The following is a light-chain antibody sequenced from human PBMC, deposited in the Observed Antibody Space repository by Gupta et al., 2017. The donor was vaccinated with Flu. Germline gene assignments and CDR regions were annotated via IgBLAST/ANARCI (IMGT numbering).Light chain of an antibody. V-gene: IGKV1-39*01. CDR2: AAS. J-gene: IGKJ3*01. CDR1: QSIISN. CDR3: QQSYSTPFT. Sequence: GDRVTITCRASQSIISNLNWYQHKPGKAPNLLIFAASDLQSGVPSRFSGSGSGTDFTLTISSLQAEDFATYYCQQSYSTPFTFGPGTKVDI.